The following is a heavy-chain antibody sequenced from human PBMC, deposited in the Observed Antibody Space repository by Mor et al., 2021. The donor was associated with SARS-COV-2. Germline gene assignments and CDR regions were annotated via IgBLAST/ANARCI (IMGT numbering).Heavy chain of an antibody. J-gene: IGHJ4*02. CDR2: INVEGTTT. Sequence: VRQVPGKGLVWVSRINVEGTTTEYADSVKGRFVISRDNAKKTLYLQMNNLRAEDTGLYYCIRSSGNYDYWGQGT. D-gene: IGHD3-22*01. CDR3: IRSSGNYDY. V-gene: IGHV3-74*03.